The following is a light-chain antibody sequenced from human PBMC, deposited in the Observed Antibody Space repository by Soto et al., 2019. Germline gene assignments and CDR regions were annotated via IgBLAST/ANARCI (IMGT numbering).Light chain of an antibody. V-gene: IGLV1-36*01. CDR1: SSNIGNNG. CDR2: YYD. CDR3: EAWDDSMNGYV. J-gene: IGLJ1*01. Sequence: SFLTHAPSFSESPNHIFTISCSGNSSNIGNNGVNWYQHFPGEPPKLLIYYYDLLSSGVSDRFSGSRSGTSASLAISGLQSEDEDDYYCEAWDDSMNGYVFGIGNKVTVL.